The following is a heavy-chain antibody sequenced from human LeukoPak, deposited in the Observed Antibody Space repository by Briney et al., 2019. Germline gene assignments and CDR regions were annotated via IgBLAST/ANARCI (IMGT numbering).Heavy chain of an antibody. J-gene: IGHJ4*02. CDR2: ISAYNGNT. CDR1: GYTFTSYG. V-gene: IGHV1-18*04. D-gene: IGHD4-17*01. CDR3: ARETYGDYVLDY. Sequence: GASVKVSCKASGYTFTSYGISWVRQAPGQGLEWMGWISAYNGNTNYAQKLQGRVTTTTDTSTSTAYMELRSLRSDDAAVYYCARETYGDYVLDYWGQGTLVTVSS.